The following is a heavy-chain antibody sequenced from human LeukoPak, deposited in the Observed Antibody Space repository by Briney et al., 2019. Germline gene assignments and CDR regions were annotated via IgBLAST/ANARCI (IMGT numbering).Heavy chain of an antibody. CDR2: MNPNSGNT. V-gene: IGHV1-8*01. J-gene: IGHJ4*02. D-gene: IGHD3-22*01. CDR1: GYTFTSYD. Sequence: ASGKVSSKASGYTFTSYDINGVRQAPGKGLEWRGWMNPNSGNTGYAQKFQGRVTMTRNTSISTAYMELSSLRSEDTAVYYCAREWGSYYDSSGYDYWGQGTLVTVSS. CDR3: AREWGSYYDSSGYDY.